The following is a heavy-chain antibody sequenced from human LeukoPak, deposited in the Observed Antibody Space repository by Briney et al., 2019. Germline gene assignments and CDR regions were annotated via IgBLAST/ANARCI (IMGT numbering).Heavy chain of an antibody. J-gene: IGHJ4*02. Sequence: ASVKVSCKASGYTFTSYYMHWVRQAPGQGLEWMGIINPSGGSTSYAQKFQGRVTMTRDMSTSTVYMELSSLRSEDTAVYYCARGLRYGPGSYSAGYWGQGTLVTVSS. CDR3: ARGLRYGPGSYSAGY. CDR1: GYTFTSYY. V-gene: IGHV1-46*01. D-gene: IGHD3-10*01. CDR2: INPSGGST.